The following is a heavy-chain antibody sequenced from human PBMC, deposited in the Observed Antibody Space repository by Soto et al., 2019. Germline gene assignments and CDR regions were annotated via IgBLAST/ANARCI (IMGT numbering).Heavy chain of an antibody. V-gene: IGHV3-23*01. CDR1: GFTFRSYA. Sequence: PGGSLRLSCAASGFTFRSYAMSWVRQAPGTGLEWVSAISGSGGSTYYADSVKGRFTISRDNSKNTLYLQMNSLRAGDTAVYYCAKVIVYYYDSSGYFAYWGQGTLVTVSS. CDR3: AKVIVYYYDSSGYFAY. D-gene: IGHD3-22*01. J-gene: IGHJ4*02. CDR2: ISGSGGST.